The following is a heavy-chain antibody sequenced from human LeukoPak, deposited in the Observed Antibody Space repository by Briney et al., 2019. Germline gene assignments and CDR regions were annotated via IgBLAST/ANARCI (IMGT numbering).Heavy chain of an antibody. D-gene: IGHD3-22*01. CDR2: FSYSGST. V-gene: IGHV4-39*07. CDR3: AREEGRYYDTSGLFDY. J-gene: IGHJ4*02. CDR1: GGSISSTSYY. Sequence: PSETLSPTCTVSGGSISSTSYYWGWIRQPPGKGLEWIGSFSYSGSTYYNPSLKSRVTISVDTSKNQFSLKLSSVTAADTAVFYCAREEGRYYDTSGLFDYWGQGTLVTVSS.